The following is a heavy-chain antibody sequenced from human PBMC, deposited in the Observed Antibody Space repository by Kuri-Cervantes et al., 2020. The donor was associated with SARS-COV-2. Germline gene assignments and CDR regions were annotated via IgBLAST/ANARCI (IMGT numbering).Heavy chain of an antibody. J-gene: IGHJ4*02. Sequence: GESLKISCAASGFTFSSYGMHWVRQAPGKGLEWVAFIRYDGSNKYYADSAKGRFTISRDNSKNTLYLQMNSLRAEDTAVYYCAKGPEGWNFPADENYWGQGTLVTVSS. CDR3: AKGPEGWNFPADENY. D-gene: IGHD1-7*01. V-gene: IGHV3-30*02. CDR2: IRYDGSNK. CDR1: GFTFSSYG.